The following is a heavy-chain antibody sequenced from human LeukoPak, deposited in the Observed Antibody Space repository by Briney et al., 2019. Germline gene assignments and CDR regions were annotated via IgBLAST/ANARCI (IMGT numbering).Heavy chain of an antibody. Sequence: GGSLRLSCAAANFAFSSYAMTWVRQAPGKGLEWVSAISGSGASTYYADSVKGRFTISRDNSKNTLYLQMNSLRAEDTAVYYCAKGSLDSYYGMDVWGQGTTVTVSS. CDR3: AKGSLDSYYGMDV. CDR1: NFAFSSYA. CDR2: ISGSGAST. J-gene: IGHJ6*02. V-gene: IGHV3-23*01.